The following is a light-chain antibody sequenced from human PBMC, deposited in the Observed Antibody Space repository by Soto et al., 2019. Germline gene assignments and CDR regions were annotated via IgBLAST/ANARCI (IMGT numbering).Light chain of an antibody. CDR1: QSVSSN. CDR3: QQYSTYPSLT. Sequence: EIGLTQSPATLSVSPGERATLSCRASQSVSSNLAWYQQKPGQAPRLLIYGASTRATGIPARFSGSGSGTEFTLTISSLQPDDFATYYCQQYSTYPSLTFGGGDKVDIK. CDR2: GAS. V-gene: IGKV3-15*01. J-gene: IGKJ4*01.